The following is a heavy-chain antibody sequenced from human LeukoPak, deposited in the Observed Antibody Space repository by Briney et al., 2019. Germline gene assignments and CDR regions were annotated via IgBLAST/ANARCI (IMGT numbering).Heavy chain of an antibody. J-gene: IGHJ2*01. CDR3: ARLKLGTYFDL. Sequence: PSETLSLTCTVSGGSTSSDYWSWIRQSPGKGLEWVGYVYNSGDTGKNPSLKSRVTILLDTSKNQCSLKLISVSAADTAVYYCARLKLGTYFDLWGRGTLVTVSS. CDR1: GGSTSSDY. CDR2: VYNSGDT. V-gene: IGHV4-59*08. D-gene: IGHD3-16*01.